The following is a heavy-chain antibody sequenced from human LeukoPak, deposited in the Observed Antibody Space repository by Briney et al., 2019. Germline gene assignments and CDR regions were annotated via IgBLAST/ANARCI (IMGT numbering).Heavy chain of an antibody. CDR2: IYYSGST. D-gene: IGHD1-1*01. V-gene: IGHV4-39*07. Sequence: SETLSLTCTVSGGSICSSSYYWGWIRQPPGKGLEWIGSIYYSGSTYYNPSLKSRVTISVDTSKNQFSLKLSSVTAADTAVYYCARFARASTGSPHDAFDIWGQGTMVTVSS. CDR1: GGSICSSSYY. J-gene: IGHJ3*02. CDR3: ARFARASTGSPHDAFDI.